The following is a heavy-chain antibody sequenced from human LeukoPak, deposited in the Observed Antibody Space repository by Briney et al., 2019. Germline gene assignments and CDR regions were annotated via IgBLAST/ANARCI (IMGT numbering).Heavy chain of an antibody. CDR3: ARKIVGAIDY. D-gene: IGHD1-26*01. V-gene: IGHV3-7*01. Sequence: GGSLRLSCAASGFTFSSYWMSWVRQAPGKGLEWVANINQDGSEKYYVDSVKGRFTISRDNAKNSLYLKMSSLRAEDTAVYYCARKIVGAIDYWGQGTLVTVSS. CDR2: INQDGSEK. CDR1: GFTFSSYW. J-gene: IGHJ4*02.